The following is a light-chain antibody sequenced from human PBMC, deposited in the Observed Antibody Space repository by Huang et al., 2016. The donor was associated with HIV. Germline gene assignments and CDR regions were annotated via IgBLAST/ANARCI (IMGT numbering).Light chain of an antibody. Sequence: DVVLTQSPLSLPVTLGQPASISCKSSHSLLHSDGNTYLNWFLQRPGPAPGRLIYKVSNRDFGVPARFSGSGSGADFTLTISRVEADDIGVYYCMQGTHWPQTFGQGTKVEVK. V-gene: IGKV2-30*02. CDR3: MQGTHWPQT. CDR1: HSLLHSDGNTY. J-gene: IGKJ1*01. CDR2: KVS.